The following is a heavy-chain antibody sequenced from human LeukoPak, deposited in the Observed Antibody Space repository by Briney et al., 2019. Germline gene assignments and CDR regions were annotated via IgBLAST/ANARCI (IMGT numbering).Heavy chain of an antibody. Sequence: ASVMVSCKASGYTVTGYYMHWVRQAPGQGLEWMGWINPNSGGTNYAQKFQGRVTMTRDTSISTAYMELSRLGSDDTAVYYCAREADGDYDDYWGQGTLVIVAS. CDR1: GYTVTGYY. CDR2: INPNSGGT. CDR3: AREADGDYDDY. V-gene: IGHV1-2*02. J-gene: IGHJ4*02. D-gene: IGHD4-17*01.